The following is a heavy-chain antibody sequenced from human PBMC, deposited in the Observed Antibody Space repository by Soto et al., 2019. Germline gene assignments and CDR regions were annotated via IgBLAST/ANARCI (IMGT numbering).Heavy chain of an antibody. CDR3: ARGLAAEGA. D-gene: IGHD6-13*01. J-gene: IGHJ5*02. V-gene: IGHV1-3*01. Sequence: QVQLVQSGAEVKKPGASVKVSCTASGYTFTHYAIHWVRPAPGQRLEWMGFINAGSGNTKYSQTFQGRLTFTKDTSASTAYKDLKSLKFENTAIYYCARGLAAEGAWGQGTLVTVSS. CDR2: INAGSGNT. CDR1: GYTFTHYA.